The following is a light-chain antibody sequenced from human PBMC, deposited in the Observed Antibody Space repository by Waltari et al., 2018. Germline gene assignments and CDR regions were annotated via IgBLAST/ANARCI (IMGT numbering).Light chain of an antibody. Sequence: QSALTQPRSVSGSPGQSVTISCTGTSSDVGGYNYVSWYQQHPGKAPKLMIYDVSKRPSGVPDRFSGSKSGNTASLTISGLQADDAADYYCCSYAGSYTGVFGTGSKVTVL. J-gene: IGLJ1*01. CDR1: SSDVGGYNY. CDR2: DVS. V-gene: IGLV2-11*01. CDR3: CSYAGSYTGV.